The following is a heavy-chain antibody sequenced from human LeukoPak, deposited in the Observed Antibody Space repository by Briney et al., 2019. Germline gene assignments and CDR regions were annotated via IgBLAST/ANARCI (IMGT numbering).Heavy chain of an antibody. CDR3: ARALYGGNSVRWFDP. V-gene: IGHV4-4*02. J-gene: IGHJ5*02. D-gene: IGHD4-23*01. CDR1: GGSISSSNW. CDR2: INHSGST. Sequence: SETLSLTCAVSGGSISSSNWWSWVRQPPGKGLEWIGEINHSGSTNYNPSLKSRVTISVDTSKNQFSLKLSSVTAADTAVYYCARALYGGNSVRWFDPWGQGTLVTVSS.